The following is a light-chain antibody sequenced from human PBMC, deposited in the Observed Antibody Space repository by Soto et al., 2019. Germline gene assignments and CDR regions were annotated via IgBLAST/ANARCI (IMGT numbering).Light chain of an antibody. CDR2: DVS. CDR3: SSSTTRPPRQIG. Sequence: QSALTQPASVPGSPGQSITISCTGTSSDVGGYNYVSWYQHHPGKAPKLMIFDVSNRPSGVSNRFSGSKSGNTASLTISGLQPEDEAEYYCSSSTTRPPRQIGFGTGTK. V-gene: IGLV2-14*03. J-gene: IGLJ1*01. CDR1: SSDVGGYNY.